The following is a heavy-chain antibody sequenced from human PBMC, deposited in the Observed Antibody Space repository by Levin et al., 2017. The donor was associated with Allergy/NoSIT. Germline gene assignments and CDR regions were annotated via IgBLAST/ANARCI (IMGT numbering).Heavy chain of an antibody. CDR1: GFIFSSYQ. Sequence: GGSLRLSCAASGFIFSSYQMNWVRQAPGKGLECVADISRSSSDIYYGDSVRGRFTISRDNAKNSLYLQMNSLRAEDTAIYYCTRVHGDYASYFDYWGQGILVTVSS. CDR3: TRVHGDYASYFDY. D-gene: IGHD4-17*01. V-gene: IGHV3-48*03. J-gene: IGHJ4*02. CDR2: ISRSSSDI.